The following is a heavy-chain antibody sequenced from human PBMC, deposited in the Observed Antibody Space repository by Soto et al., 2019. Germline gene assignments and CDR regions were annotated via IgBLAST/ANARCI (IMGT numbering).Heavy chain of an antibody. D-gene: IGHD3-16*02. CDR2: FDPEDGET. V-gene: IGHV1-24*01. Sequence: ASVKVSCKVSGYTLTELSMHWVRQAPGKVLEWMGGFDPEDGETIYAQKFQGRVTMTEDTSTDTAYMELSSLRSEDTAVYYCATASSTFGGVITNPFDYWGQGTLVTVSS. CDR1: GYTLTELS. J-gene: IGHJ4*02. CDR3: ATASSTFGGVITNPFDY.